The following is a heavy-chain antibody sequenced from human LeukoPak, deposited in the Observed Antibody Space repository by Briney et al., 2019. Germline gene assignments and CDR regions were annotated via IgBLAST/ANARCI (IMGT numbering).Heavy chain of an antibody. Sequence: GGSLRLSCAASGFTFSSYSMNWVRQAPGKGLEWVSSISSSSTYIYYADSVKGRFTISRDNAKNSLYLQMNSLRVEDTAVYYCARDSARRDGHNFDYWGQGTLVTVSS. CDR2: ISSSSTYI. J-gene: IGHJ4*02. CDR1: GFTFSSYS. D-gene: IGHD5-24*01. CDR3: ARDSARRDGHNFDY. V-gene: IGHV3-21*01.